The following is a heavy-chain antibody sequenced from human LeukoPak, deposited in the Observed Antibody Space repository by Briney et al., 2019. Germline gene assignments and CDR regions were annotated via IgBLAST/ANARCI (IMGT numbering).Heavy chain of an antibody. CDR2: ISAYNGYS. D-gene: IGHD3-10*01. V-gene: IGHV1-18*01. J-gene: IGHJ6*03. CDR3: ARGSPYYYYYYMDV. CDR1: GYTFTSYG. Sequence: AASVKVSCKASGYTFTSYGISWVRQAPGQGLEWMGWISAYNGYSNYAQKLQGRVTMTTDTSTNTTYMELRTLRSDDTAVYYCARGSPYYYYYYMDVWGKGTTVTVSS.